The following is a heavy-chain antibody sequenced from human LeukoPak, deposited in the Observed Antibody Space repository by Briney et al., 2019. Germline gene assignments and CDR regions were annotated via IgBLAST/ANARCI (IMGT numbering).Heavy chain of an antibody. D-gene: IGHD6-6*01. J-gene: IGHJ6*03. CDR3: ARVVSSSSRAEYYYYYMDV. CDR2: ISAYNGNT. V-gene: IGHV1-18*01. CDR1: GYTFTSYG. Sequence: ASLKVSCKASGYTFTSYGISWVRQAPGQGLEWMGWISAYNGNTNYAQKLQGRVTMTTDTSTSTAYMELRSLRSDDTAVYYCARVVSSSSRAEYYYYYMDVWGKGTTVTVSS.